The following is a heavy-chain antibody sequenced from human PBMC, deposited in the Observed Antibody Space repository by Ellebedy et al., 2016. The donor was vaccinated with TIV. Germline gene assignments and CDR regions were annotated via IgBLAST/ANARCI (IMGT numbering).Heavy chain of an antibody. Sequence: MPGGSLRLSCTVSGDSISGYYWGWIRQPPGRGLEWIGSMYHSGSTYYSPSLKSRVTISVDTSKNQLSLRLSSVTAADTAVYYCARDGAGRWDYWGQGTLVTVSS. CDR2: MYHSGST. CDR1: GDSISGYY. D-gene: IGHD4-23*01. V-gene: IGHV4-38-2*02. CDR3: ARDGAGRWDY. J-gene: IGHJ4*02.